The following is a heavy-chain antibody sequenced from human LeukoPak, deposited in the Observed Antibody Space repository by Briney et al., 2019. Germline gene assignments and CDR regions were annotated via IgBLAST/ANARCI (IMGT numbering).Heavy chain of an antibody. CDR2: INHSGST. Sequence: SETLSLTCAVYGGSFSGYYWSWIRQPPGKGLEWIGEINHSGSTNYNPSLKSRVTISVDTSKNQFSLKLSSVTAADTAVYYCARGLRYYGSGSYYTYYYYYGMDVWGQGTTVTVSS. CDR3: ARGLRYYGSGSYYTYYYYYGMDV. J-gene: IGHJ6*02. CDR1: GGSFSGYY. D-gene: IGHD3-10*01. V-gene: IGHV4-34*01.